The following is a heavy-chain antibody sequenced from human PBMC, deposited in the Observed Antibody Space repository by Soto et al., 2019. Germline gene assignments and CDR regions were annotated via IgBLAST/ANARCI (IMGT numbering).Heavy chain of an antibody. D-gene: IGHD7-27*01. J-gene: IGHJ2*01. CDR3: ARHPRITRVWHFGL. CDR1: GGYIGTSNYY. CDR2: IFHSGDT. Sequence: PSQTLSLTRTVSGGYIGTSNYYWSWLRQQPGKGLEWLGYIFHSGDTYYNPSLTGRLAFSVDTSKNQFSLRLTSVTVADTALYFCARHPRITRVWHFGLWSRGTLVTVSS. V-gene: IGHV4-31*02.